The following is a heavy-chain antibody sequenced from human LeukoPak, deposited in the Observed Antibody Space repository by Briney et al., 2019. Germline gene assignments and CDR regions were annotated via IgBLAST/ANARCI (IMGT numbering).Heavy chain of an antibody. D-gene: IGHD6-13*01. CDR3: ARDPAAWGY. Sequence: QPGGSLRLSCAASTFTFGNYWMSWVRQAPGKGLEWVANIKEDGSEEYYVDSVKGRFTISRDNTKNSLYLQMNSLRAEDTAVYYCARDPAAWGYWGQGTLVTVSS. J-gene: IGHJ4*02. CDR1: TFTFGNYW. CDR2: IKEDGSEE. V-gene: IGHV3-7*01.